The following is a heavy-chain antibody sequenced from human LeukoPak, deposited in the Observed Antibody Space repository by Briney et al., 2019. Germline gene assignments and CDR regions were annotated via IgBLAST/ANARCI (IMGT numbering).Heavy chain of an antibody. CDR2: IYYSGST. CDR1: SGSITNYY. CDR3: ARLLPRSTAGTTYMDV. V-gene: IGHV4-59*08. D-gene: IGHD6-13*01. Sequence: SETLSLTCTVSSGSITNYYWSWIRQPPGKGLEWIGYIYYSGSTNYNPSLKSRVTISVDRSKNQFSLKLTSVAAADTAVYYCARLLPRSTAGTTYMDVWGKGTTVTVSS. J-gene: IGHJ6*03.